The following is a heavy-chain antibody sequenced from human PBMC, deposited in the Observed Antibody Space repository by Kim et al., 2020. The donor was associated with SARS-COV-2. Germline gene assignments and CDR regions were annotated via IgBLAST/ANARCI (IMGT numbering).Heavy chain of an antibody. D-gene: IGHD3-10*01. CDR2: INQHGTHI. CDR1: GFTFSDYW. Sequence: GGSLRLSCAVSGFTFSDYWMIWVRQTPEKGLEWVANINQHGTHIYYVDSVKGRFTISRDNAKNLLYLQMNSLRAEDTAVYFCAREHRDVFGGSNWGQGTL. CDR3: AREHRDVFGGSN. J-gene: IGHJ4*02. V-gene: IGHV3-7*03.